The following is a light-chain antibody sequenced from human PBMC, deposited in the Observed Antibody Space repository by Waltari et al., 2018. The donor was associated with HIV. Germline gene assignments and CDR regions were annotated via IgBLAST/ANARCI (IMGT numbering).Light chain of an antibody. J-gene: IGKJ5*01. Sequence: EIVLTQSPGSLSLSPGERATLSCKASQSVSSYYLAWYQHKSGQAPRLLIYGASSRATGIPDRFSGSGSGTDFILTISRLEPEDFAVYYYQQYVASPPITFGQGTRLEIK. CDR2: GAS. CDR1: QSVSSYY. CDR3: QQYVASPPIT. V-gene: IGKV3-20*01.